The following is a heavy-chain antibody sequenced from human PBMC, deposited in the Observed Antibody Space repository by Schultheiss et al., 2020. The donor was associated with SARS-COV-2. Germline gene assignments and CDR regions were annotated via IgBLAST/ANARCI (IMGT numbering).Heavy chain of an antibody. J-gene: IGHJ4*02. CDR2: IYHSGST. CDR3: ARTGYSYGTDY. V-gene: IGHV4-30-4*01. Sequence: SETLSLTCTVSGGSISSGDYYWSWIRQPPGKGLEWIGYIYHSGSTYYNPSLKSRVTISVDTSKNQFSLKMSSVTAADTAVYYCARTGYSYGTDYWGQGTLVTVSS. D-gene: IGHD5-18*01. CDR1: GGSISSGDYY.